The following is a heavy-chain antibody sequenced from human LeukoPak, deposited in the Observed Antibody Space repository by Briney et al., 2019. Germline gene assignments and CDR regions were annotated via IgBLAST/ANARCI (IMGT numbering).Heavy chain of an antibody. CDR2: IYTSGST. D-gene: IGHD2-2*01. J-gene: IGHJ6*03. Sequence: KPSETLSLTCTVSGGSISSYYWSWIRQPAGKGLEWIGRIYTSGSTNYNPSLKSRVTMSVDTSKNQFSLKLSSVTAADTAVYYCARSICSSTSCYYYYYYYMDVWGKGTTVTVSS. V-gene: IGHV4-4*07. CDR3: ARSICSSTSCYYYYYYYMDV. CDR1: GGSISSYY.